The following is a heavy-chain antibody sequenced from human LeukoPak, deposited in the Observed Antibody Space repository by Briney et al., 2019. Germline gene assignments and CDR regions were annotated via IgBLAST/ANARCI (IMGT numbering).Heavy chain of an antibody. CDR2: IYTSGST. CDR1: GGSISSYY. D-gene: IGHD4-11*01. Sequence: SETLSLTCTVSGGSISSYYWSWIRQPAGKGLEWIGSIYTSGSTNYNPSLKSRVTMSVDTSKNQFSLKLSSVTAADTAVYYCARTDYSNYYYYYYMDVWGKGTTVTVSS. V-gene: IGHV4-4*07. J-gene: IGHJ6*03. CDR3: ARTDYSNYYYYYYMDV.